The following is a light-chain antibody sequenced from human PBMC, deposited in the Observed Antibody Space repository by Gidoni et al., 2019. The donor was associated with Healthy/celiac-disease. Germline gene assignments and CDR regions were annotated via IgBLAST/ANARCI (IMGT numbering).Light chain of an antibody. J-gene: IGKJ4*01. CDR3: QQYNNWPPEET. CDR2: GAS. Sequence: EIVMTQSPATLSVSPGERATLSCRASQSVSSNLAWYQQKPGQAPRLLIYGASTRATGIPARFSGSGSGTEFTLTISSLQSEDFAVYYCQQYNNWPPEETFGGXTKVEIK. V-gene: IGKV3-15*01. CDR1: QSVSSN.